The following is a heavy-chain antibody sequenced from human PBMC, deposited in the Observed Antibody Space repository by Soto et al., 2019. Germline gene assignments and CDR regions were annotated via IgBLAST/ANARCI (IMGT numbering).Heavy chain of an antibody. Sequence: QVQLVQSGAEVKKPGSSVKVSCKASGGTFSSYTISWVRQAPGQGLEWMGRIIPILGIANYAQKFQGRVTITADKSTSRAYRELSSLRSEDTAVYYCARDRYSGSYYVGYFDYWGQGTLVTVSS. CDR1: GGTFSSYT. D-gene: IGHD1-26*01. CDR2: IIPILGIA. J-gene: IGHJ4*02. V-gene: IGHV1-69*08. CDR3: ARDRYSGSYYVGYFDY.